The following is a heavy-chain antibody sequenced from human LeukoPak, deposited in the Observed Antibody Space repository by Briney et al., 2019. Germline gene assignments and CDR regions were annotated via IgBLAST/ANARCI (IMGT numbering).Heavy chain of an antibody. CDR3: ARDLSFGSLDF. J-gene: IGHJ4*02. D-gene: IGHD1-26*01. CDR1: GFTLSSHG. CDR2: IWYDGTRE. Sequence: PGGSLRLSCVASGFTLSSHGMHWVRQAPGKGLEWVALIWYDGTRENYADSVKGRFTISTDLSKNTLNLQMNSLRVDDTAVFYCARDLSFGSLDFRGQGTLVTVSS. V-gene: IGHV3-33*01.